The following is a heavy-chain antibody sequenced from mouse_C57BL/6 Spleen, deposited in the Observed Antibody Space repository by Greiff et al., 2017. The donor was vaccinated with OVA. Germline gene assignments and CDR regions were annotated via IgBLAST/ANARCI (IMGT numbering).Heavy chain of an antibody. J-gene: IGHJ2*01. CDR2: IYPGSGST. Sequence: VKLQQPGAELVKPGASVKMSCKAYGYTFTSYWITWVKQRPGQGLEWIGDIYPGSGSTNYNEKFKSKATLTVDTSSSTAYMQLSSLTSEDSAVYYCARDTTVVATRNYWGQGTTLTVSS. V-gene: IGHV1-55*01. CDR3: ARDTTVVATRNY. CDR1: GYTFTSYW. D-gene: IGHD1-1*01.